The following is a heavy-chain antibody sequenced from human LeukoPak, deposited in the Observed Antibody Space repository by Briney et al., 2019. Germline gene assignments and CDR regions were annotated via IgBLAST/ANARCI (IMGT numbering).Heavy chain of an antibody. CDR2: INHSGSA. CDR3: ARGQGTVTTH. Sequence: SETLSLTCTVSGGSISSYYWSWIRQPPGKGLEWIGEINHSGSANYNPSHMSRVTISLDTSKNHFSLNLSSVTAADTAVYYCARGQGTVTTHWGQGTLVTVSS. D-gene: IGHD4-11*01. CDR1: GGSISSYY. V-gene: IGHV4-34*01. J-gene: IGHJ4*02.